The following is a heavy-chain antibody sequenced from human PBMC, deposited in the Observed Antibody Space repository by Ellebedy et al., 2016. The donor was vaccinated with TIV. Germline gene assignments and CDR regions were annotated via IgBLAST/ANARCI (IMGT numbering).Heavy chain of an antibody. CDR3: AKDIRSGGSYPYFED. Sequence: PGGSLRLSCVASGFPFDDHAMHWVRQTPEGVREWVSGISWDSDNIGYADSVKGRFSIFRDNAKNSLFLQMDDLRPEDTALYFCAKDIRSGGSYPYFEDWGQGTLVSVSS. V-gene: IGHV3-9*01. J-gene: IGHJ1*01. CDR1: GFPFDDHA. D-gene: IGHD1-26*01. CDR2: ISWDSDNI.